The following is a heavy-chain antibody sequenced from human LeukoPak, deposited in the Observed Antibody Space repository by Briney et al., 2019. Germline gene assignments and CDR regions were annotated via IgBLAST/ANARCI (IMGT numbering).Heavy chain of an antibody. Sequence: SETLSLTCAVSGGSISSGGYSWSWIRQPPGKGLEWIGYIYHSGSTYYNPSLKSRVTISVDRSKNQFSLKLSSVTAADTAVYYCAREGYSYERGLAHFDYWGQGTLVTVSS. CDR3: AREGYSYERGLAHFDY. CDR2: IYHSGST. J-gene: IGHJ4*02. V-gene: IGHV4-30-2*01. D-gene: IGHD5-18*01. CDR1: GGSISSGGYS.